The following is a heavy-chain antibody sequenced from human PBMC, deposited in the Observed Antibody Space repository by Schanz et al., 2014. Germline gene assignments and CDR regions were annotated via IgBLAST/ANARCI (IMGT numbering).Heavy chain of an antibody. D-gene: IGHD6-13*01. Sequence: QVHLVESGGGVVQPGRSLRLSCAASGFTFISYDIHWVRQAPGKGLEWVAVIRYDGRNKNFVESVKGRFTISRDNSKNTLDLQMNSLRAEDTAIYYCAKDLAAVGVFDYWGQGSLVTVSP. CDR3: AKDLAAVGVFDY. CDR1: GFTFISYD. CDR2: IRYDGRNK. V-gene: IGHV3-33*06. J-gene: IGHJ4*02.